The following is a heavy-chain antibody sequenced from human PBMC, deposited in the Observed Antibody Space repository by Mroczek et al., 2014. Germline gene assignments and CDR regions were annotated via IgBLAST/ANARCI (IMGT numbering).Heavy chain of an antibody. J-gene: IGHJ4*02. CDR3: ARGLSPPLRYGDYHISRDFDY. D-gene: IGHD4-17*01. CDR1: GGSFSGYY. Sequence: QVQLQQWGAGLLKPSETLSLTCAVYGGSFSGYYWSWIRQPPGKGLEWIGEINHSGSTNYNPSLKSRVTISVDTSKNQFSLKLSSVTAADTAVYYCARGLSPPLRYGDYHISRDFDYWGRGNPGHRLL. V-gene: IGHV4-34*01. CDR2: INHSGST.